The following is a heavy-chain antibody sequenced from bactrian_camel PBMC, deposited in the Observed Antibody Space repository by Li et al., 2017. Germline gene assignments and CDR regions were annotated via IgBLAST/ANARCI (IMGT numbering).Heavy chain of an antibody. D-gene: IGHD6*01. CDR2: INSIGAGT. CDR1: GFTFSNYA. V-gene: IGHV3S42*01. Sequence: DVQLVESGGGLVQPGGSLRLSCAASGFTFSNYAMSWVRQAPGKELEWVSTINSIGAGTSYADSVKGRFTISRDSHENTVDLQMNSLTPEDSAMYYCAARGSSEKCGAYRGTWYVSQYYYEDWGQGTQVTVS. J-gene: IGHJ4*01. CDR3: AARGSSEKCGAYRGTWYVSQYYYED.